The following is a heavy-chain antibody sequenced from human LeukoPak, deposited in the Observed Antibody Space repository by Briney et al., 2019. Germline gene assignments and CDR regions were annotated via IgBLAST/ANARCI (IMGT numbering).Heavy chain of an antibody. CDR3: ARGLYVLRFLEWLSSGHYYYMDV. CDR2: MNPNSGNT. J-gene: IGHJ6*03. Sequence: ASVKVSCKASGYTFTSYDINWVRQATGQGLEWMGWMNPNSGNTGYAQKFQGRVTITRNTSISTAYMELSSLRSEDTAVYYCARGLYVLRFLEWLSSGHYYYMDVWGKGTTVTVSS. D-gene: IGHD3-3*01. CDR1: GYTFTSYD. V-gene: IGHV1-8*03.